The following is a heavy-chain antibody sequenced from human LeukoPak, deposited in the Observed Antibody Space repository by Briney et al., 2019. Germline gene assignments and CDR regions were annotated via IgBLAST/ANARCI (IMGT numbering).Heavy chain of an antibody. D-gene: IGHD3-22*01. CDR2: ISYDGSNK. J-gene: IGHJ4*02. CDR1: GFTFSSYA. CDR3: AKDGVVVIILAY. Sequence: GGSLRLSCAASGFTFSSYAMHWVRQAPGKGLEWVAVISYDGSNKYYADSVKGRFTISRDNSKNTLYLQMNSLRAEDTAVYYCAKDGVVVIILAYWGQGTLVTVSS. V-gene: IGHV3-30*04.